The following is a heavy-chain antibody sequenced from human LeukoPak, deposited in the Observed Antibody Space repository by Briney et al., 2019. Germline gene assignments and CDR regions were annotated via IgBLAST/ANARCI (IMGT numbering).Heavy chain of an antibody. V-gene: IGHV3-30*18. CDR3: AKLAVVAADGGDDY. D-gene: IGHD2-15*01. Sequence: GGSLRLSCAASGFTFSSYALNWVRQAPGKGLEWVAVISYDGSNKYYADSVKGRFTIPRDNSKNTLYLQMNSLRAEDTAVYYCAKLAVVAADGGDDYWGHGTLVTVSS. CDR1: GFTFSSYA. J-gene: IGHJ4*01. CDR2: ISYDGSNK.